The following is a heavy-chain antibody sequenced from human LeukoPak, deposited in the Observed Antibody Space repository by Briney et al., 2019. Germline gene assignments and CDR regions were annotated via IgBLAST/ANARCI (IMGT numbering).Heavy chain of an antibody. CDR1: GFTFSNAW. Sequence: PGGSLRLSCAASGFTFSNAWMSWVRQAPGKGLEWLGRIKSKTDGGTTDYAAPVKGRFTISRDDSKNTLYLQMNSLKTEDTAVYYCTTDVRGVIIPLDYWGQGTLVTVSS. CDR3: TTDVRGVIIPLDY. V-gene: IGHV3-15*01. D-gene: IGHD3-10*02. J-gene: IGHJ4*02. CDR2: IKSKTDGGTT.